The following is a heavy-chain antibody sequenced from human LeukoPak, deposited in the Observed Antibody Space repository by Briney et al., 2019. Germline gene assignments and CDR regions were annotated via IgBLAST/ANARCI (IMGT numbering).Heavy chain of an antibody. J-gene: IGHJ4*02. CDR1: GYTFTSYG. Sequence: ASVKVSCKASGYTFTSYGISWVRQAPGQGLEWMGWISAYNGNTNYAQKLQGRVTMTTDTSTSTAYMELRSLRSDDTAVYYCARHRPLLRYSSGWYAYYFDYWGQGTLVTVSS. CDR2: ISAYNGNT. V-gene: IGHV1-18*01. CDR3: ARHRPLLRYSSGWYAYYFDY. D-gene: IGHD6-19*01.